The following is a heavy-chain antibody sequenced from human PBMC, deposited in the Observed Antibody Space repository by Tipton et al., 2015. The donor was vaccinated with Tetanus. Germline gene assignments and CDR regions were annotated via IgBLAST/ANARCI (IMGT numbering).Heavy chain of an antibody. CDR3: ARVNYDSSKKGPFDA. V-gene: IGHV4-61*08. CDR2: ISSSGST. J-gene: IGHJ4*02. CDR1: GGSLRGGDHN. D-gene: IGHD3-3*01. Sequence: TLSLTCSVSGGSLRGGDHNWSWIRQAPGKGLEWLAYISSSGSTNSNYFHKSRITMSRDTSKNQFSLKLASVTAADSAVYFCARVNYDSSKKGPFDAWGQGILVIVSA.